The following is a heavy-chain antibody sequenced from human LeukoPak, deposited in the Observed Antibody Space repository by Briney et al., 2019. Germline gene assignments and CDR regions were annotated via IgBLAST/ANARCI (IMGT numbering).Heavy chain of an antibody. D-gene: IGHD3-10*01. CDR1: GGSISSYY. V-gene: IGHV4-59*08. Sequence: SETLSLTCTVSGGSISSYYWSWIRQPPGKGLEWIGYIWYSGRTNYNPSLKSRVTISLDTSKNQFSLKLSSVTAADTAVYYCARRGGTYSYGSGSLTTFDYWGQGTLVTVSS. J-gene: IGHJ4*02. CDR2: IWYSGRT. CDR3: ARRGGTYSYGSGSLTTFDY.